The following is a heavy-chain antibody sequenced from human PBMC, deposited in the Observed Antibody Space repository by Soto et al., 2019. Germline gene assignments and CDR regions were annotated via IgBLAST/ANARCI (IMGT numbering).Heavy chain of an antibody. J-gene: IGHJ4*02. CDR1: GGSFSGYY. V-gene: IGHV4-34*01. D-gene: IGHD3-10*01. CDR2: INHSGST. CDR3: ARVAPPQSATNSGSNFDY. Sequence: QVQLQQWGAGLLKPSETLSLTCAVYGGSFSGYYWSWIRQPPGKGLEWIGEINHSGSTNYNPSLKSRVTISVDTSKNQFSLKLSSVTAADTAVYYWARVAPPQSATNSGSNFDYWGQGTLVTVSS.